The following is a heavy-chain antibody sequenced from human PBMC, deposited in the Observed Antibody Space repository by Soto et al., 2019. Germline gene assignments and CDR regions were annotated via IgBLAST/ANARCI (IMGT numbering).Heavy chain of an antibody. D-gene: IGHD2-2*01. CDR2: VSFDGSSQ. V-gene: IGHV3-30-3*01. CDR1: GFTFSRHA. CDR3: VRSVVVSPNAGYFDY. J-gene: IGHJ4*02. Sequence: PGGSLRFSCAASGFTFSRHAMHWVRQAPGKGLEWVAVVSFDGSSQYYADSVRGRFTISRNNSNNTLFLQINDLRADDSAVYYCVRSVVVSPNAGYFDYWGQGTRVTVSS.